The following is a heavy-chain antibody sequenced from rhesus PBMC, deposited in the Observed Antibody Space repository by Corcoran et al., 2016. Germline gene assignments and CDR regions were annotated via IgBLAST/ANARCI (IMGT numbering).Heavy chain of an antibody. CDR2: ITHNGGRT. J-gene: IGHJ4*01. CDR3: VRNPNWNYVGYYDF. D-gene: IGHD1-26*01. CDR1: GFTFSDYY. V-gene: IGHV3-178*01. Sequence: EVQLVESGGGLAKPGGSLTLSCAASGFTFSDYYMEWVRQAPGKGLEWVARITHNGGRTWYADSVKGKCTISRENAKNTLYLQIDSLRLEDTAVYYCVRNPNWNYVGYYDFWGQGVLVLVSS.